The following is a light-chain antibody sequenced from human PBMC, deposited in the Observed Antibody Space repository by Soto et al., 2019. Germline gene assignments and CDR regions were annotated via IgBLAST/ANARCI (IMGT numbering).Light chain of an antibody. Sequence: EIQMTQSPSTLSASVGDRVTITCRAIQSISSWLAWYQQKPGKAHKLLIYKASSLESGVPSRFSGSGSGTEFTLTISSLQPDDFATYYCQQYNSYSSAWTFGQGTKVDIK. V-gene: IGKV1-5*03. CDR2: KAS. CDR3: QQYNSYSSAWT. J-gene: IGKJ1*01. CDR1: QSISSW.